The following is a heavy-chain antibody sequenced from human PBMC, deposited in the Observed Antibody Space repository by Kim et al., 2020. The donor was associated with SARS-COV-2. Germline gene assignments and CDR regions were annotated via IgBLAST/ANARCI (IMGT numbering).Heavy chain of an antibody. CDR2: INHSGST. CDR1: GGSFSGYY. D-gene: IGHD5-18*01. CDR3: ARGRVDSGYSYGIFDY. J-gene: IGHJ4*02. V-gene: IGHV4-34*01. Sequence: SETLSLTCAVYGGSFSGYYWSWIRQPPGKGLEWIGEINHSGSTNYNPSLKSRVTISVDTSKNQFSLKLSSVTAADTAVYYCARGRVDSGYSYGIFDYWGQGTLVTVSS.